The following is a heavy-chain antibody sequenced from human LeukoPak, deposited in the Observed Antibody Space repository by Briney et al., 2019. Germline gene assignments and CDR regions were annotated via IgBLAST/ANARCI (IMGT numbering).Heavy chain of an antibody. D-gene: IGHD6-13*01. CDR1: GGPISSYY. J-gene: IGHJ6*03. CDR2: IYYSGST. CDR3: ARAAAAGNRYYYYYMDV. Sequence: SETLSLTCTVSGGPISSYYWSWIRQPPGKGLEWIGYIYYSGSTNYNPSLKSRVTISVDTSKNQFSLKLSSVTAADTAVYYCARAAAAGNRYYYYYMDVWGKGTTVTVSS. V-gene: IGHV4-59*01.